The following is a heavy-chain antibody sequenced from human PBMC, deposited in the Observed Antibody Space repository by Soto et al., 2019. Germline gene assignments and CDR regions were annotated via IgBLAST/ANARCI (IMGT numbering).Heavy chain of an antibody. CDR1: GGSFSGYY. CDR2: INHSGST. CDR3: ARGRGSTVITRYYCYGMDV. D-gene: IGHD4-17*01. V-gene: IGHV4-34*01. J-gene: IGHJ6*02. Sequence: PAETLSLTCAVYGGSFSGYYCSFFRQPPGKGLEWIVEINHSGSTNYNPSLKSRVTISVDTSKNQFSLKLSSVTAADTAVYYCARGRGSTVITRYYCYGMDVWGQGTTVTVS.